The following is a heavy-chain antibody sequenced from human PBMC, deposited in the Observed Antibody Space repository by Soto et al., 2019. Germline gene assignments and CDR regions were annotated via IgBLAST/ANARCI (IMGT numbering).Heavy chain of an antibody. CDR3: ARSQGSSTSLEIYYYYYYGMDV. D-gene: IGHD2-2*01. V-gene: IGHV1-69*13. CDR1: GGTFSSYA. CDR2: IIPISGTA. J-gene: IGHJ6*02. Sequence: EASVTVSCTASGGTFSSYAISWVRQAPGQGLEWMGGIIPISGTANYAQKFQGRVTITADESTSTAYMELSSLRSEDTAVYYCARSQGSSTSLEIYYYYYYGMDVWGQGTTVTVSS.